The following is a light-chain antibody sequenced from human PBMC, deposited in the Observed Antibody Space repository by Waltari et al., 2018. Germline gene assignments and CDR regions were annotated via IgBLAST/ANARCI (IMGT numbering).Light chain of an antibody. CDR1: SSDVDNYNY. J-gene: IGLJ1*01. CDR2: EVS. Sequence: QSALTQPASVSGSPGQSITISCTGTSSDVDNYNYVSWYQQHPGKAPKLMIYEVSNRPSGVSNRFSCSKSGNTASLTISGLQAEDEADYYCSSYTSSSTYVFGTGTKVTVL. CDR3: SSYTSSSTYV. V-gene: IGLV2-14*01.